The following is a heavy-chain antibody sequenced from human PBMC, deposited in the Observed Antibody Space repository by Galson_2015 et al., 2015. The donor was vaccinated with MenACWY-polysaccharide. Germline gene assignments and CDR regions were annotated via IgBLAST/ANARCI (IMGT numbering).Heavy chain of an antibody. D-gene: IGHD1-20*01. CDR3: VRSSPNWDDMLDY. CDR2: ISYDGGT. CDR1: GDSITSGGYF. V-gene: IGHV4-31*03. Sequence: LSLTCTVSGDSITSGGYFWSWIRQHPGEGLEWIASISYDGGTYYNPSLKSRVTISVDTPKSQFSLKLNSVTAADTAVYYCVRSSPNWDDMLDYWGQGTLVTVSS. J-gene: IGHJ4*02.